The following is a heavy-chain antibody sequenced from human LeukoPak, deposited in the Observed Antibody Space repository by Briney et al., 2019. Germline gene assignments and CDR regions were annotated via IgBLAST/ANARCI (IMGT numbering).Heavy chain of an antibody. CDR3: ARFIAAPYYFDY. J-gene: IGHJ4*02. Sequence: HAGGSLRLSCAASGFTFSSYGMHWVRQAPGKGLEWVAFIRYDGSNKYYADSVKGRFTISRDNAKNSLYLQMNSLRAEDTAVYYCARFIAAPYYFDYWGRGTLVTVSS. V-gene: IGHV3-30*02. CDR2: IRYDGSNK. CDR1: GFTFSSYG. D-gene: IGHD6-13*01.